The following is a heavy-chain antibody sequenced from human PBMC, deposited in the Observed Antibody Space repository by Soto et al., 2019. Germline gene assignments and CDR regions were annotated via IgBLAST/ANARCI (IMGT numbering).Heavy chain of an antibody. CDR3: ARGRKSVDTAMDPLDY. J-gene: IGHJ4*02. V-gene: IGHV3-33*01. CDR1: GFTFSSYG. D-gene: IGHD5-18*01. Sequence: GSLRLSCAASGFTFSSYGMHWVRQAPGKGLEWVAVIWYDGSNKYYADSVKGRFTISRDNSKNTLYLQMNSLRAEDTAVYYCARGRKSVDTAMDPLDYWGQGTLVTVSS. CDR2: IWYDGSNK.